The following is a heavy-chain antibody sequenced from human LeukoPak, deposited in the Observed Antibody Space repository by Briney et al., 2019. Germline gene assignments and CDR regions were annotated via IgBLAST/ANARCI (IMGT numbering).Heavy chain of an antibody. CDR2: INHSGST. CDR1: GGSFSGYY. CDR3: ARGRDPRSWFDP. J-gene: IGHJ5*02. V-gene: IGHV4-34*01. Sequence: SETLSLTCAVYGGSFSGYYWSWIRQPPGKGLEWIGEINHSGSTNYNPSLKSRVTISVDTSKNQFSLKLSSVTAADTAVYYCARGRDPRSWFDPWGQGTLVTVSS.